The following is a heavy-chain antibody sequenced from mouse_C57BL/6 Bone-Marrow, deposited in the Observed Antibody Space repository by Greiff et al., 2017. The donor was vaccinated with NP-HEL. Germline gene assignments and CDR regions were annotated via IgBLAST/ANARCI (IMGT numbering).Heavy chain of an antibody. V-gene: IGHV1-74*01. J-gene: IGHJ3*01. Sequence: QVQLQQPGAELVKPGASVKVSCKASGYTFTSYWMHWVKQRPGQGLEWIGRIHPSDSDTNYNQKFKGKATLTVAKSSSTAYMQLSSLTSEDSAVYYCAIADDGYFPFAYWGQGTLVTVSA. CDR2: IHPSDSDT. CDR1: GYTFTSYW. CDR3: AIADDGYFPFAY. D-gene: IGHD2-3*01.